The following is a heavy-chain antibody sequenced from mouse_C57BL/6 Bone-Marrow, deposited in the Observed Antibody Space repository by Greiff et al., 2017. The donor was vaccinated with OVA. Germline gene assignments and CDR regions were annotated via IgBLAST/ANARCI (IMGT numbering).Heavy chain of an antibody. CDR2: IDPSDSYT. CDR3: ARGDH. CDR1: GYTFTSYW. Sequence: QVQLQQPGAELVMPGASVKLSCKASGYTFTSYWMHWVKQRPGQGLEWIGEIDPSDSYTKYNQKFKGKSTLTVEKSSSTAYMQLSSRTSEDSAVYYCARGDHWVQGTTLTVSS. V-gene: IGHV1-69*01. J-gene: IGHJ2*01.